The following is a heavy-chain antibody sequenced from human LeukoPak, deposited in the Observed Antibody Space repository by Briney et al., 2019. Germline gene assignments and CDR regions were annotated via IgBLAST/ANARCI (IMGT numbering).Heavy chain of an antibody. Sequence: GESLKISCKGSGYSFTSYWIGWVRQMPGKGLEWMGIIYPGDSDTRYSPSFQGQVTISADKSISTAYLQWSSLKASDTAMYYCARHTRIAYCGGDCYHNWFDPWGQGTLVTVSS. CDR3: ARHTRIAYCGGDCYHNWFDP. J-gene: IGHJ5*02. CDR2: IYPGDSDT. V-gene: IGHV5-51*01. D-gene: IGHD2-21*02. CDR1: GYSFTSYW.